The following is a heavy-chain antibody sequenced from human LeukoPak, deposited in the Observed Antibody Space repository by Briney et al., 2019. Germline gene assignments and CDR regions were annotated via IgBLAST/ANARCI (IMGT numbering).Heavy chain of an antibody. CDR1: GGSISSGDYY. CDR3: ARVHYDFWSGYHHPYWYFDL. D-gene: IGHD3-3*01. J-gene: IGHJ2*01. CDR2: IYYSGST. V-gene: IGHV4-30-4*08. Sequence: PSQTLSLTCTVSGGSISSGDYYWSWIRQPPGKGLEWIGYIYYSGSTYYNPSLKSRVTISVDTSKNQFSLKLSSVTAADTAVYYCARVHYDFWSGYHHPYWYFDLWGRGTLVTVSS.